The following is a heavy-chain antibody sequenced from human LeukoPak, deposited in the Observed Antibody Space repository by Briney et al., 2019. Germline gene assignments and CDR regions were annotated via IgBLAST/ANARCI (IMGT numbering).Heavy chain of an antibody. CDR1: GGSISSSSYY. D-gene: IGHD4-17*01. CDR3: ARDYTLTTDLDY. CDR2: IYYSGST. Sequence: SETLSLTCTVSGGSISSSSYYWGWIRQPPGKGLEWIGSIYYSGSTYYNPSLKSRVTISVDTSKNQFSLKLSSVTAADTAVYYCARDYTLTTDLDYWGQGTLVTVSS. V-gene: IGHV4-39*02. J-gene: IGHJ4*02.